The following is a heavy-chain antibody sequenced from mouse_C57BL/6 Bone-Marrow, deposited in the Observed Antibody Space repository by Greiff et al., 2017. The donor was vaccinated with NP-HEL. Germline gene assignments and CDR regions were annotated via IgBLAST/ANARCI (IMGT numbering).Heavy chain of an antibody. J-gene: IGHJ4*01. CDR2: ISNLAYSI. Sequence: EVKVVESGGGLVQPGGSLKLSCAASGFTFSDYGMAWVRQAPRKGPEWVAFISNLAYSIYYADTVTGRFTISRENAKNTLYLEMSSLRSEDTAMYYCARQGDGNYYAMDYWGQGTSVTVSS. V-gene: IGHV5-15*01. CDR1: GFTFSDYG. CDR3: ARQGDGNYYAMDY. D-gene: IGHD2-1*01.